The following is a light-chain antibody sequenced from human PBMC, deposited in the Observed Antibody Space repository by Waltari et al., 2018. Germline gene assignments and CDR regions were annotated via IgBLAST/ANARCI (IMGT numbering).Light chain of an antibody. CDR1: QSLTKRY. J-gene: IGKJ2*01. Sequence: IVLTQSPDTLSLSPGERATLSCRASQSLTKRYLAWYQQKPGQAPRLLIYGASSRAAGIPDRFSGSGSGTDFTLTITSLEPEDFAVYYCQQYGSSVLYTFGQGTKLEIK. CDR2: GAS. CDR3: QQYGSSVLYT. V-gene: IGKV3-20*01.